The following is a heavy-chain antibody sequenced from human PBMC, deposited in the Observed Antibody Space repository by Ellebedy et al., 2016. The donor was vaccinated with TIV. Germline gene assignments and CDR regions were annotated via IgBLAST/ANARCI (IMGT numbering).Heavy chain of an antibody. D-gene: IGHD2-2*01. Sequence: AASVKVSCKASGYTFTSYGISWVRQAPGQGLAWMALTSTYNGDKKFAKQFQDRVTLTTDNSTSTVYMELRSLRSDDSAMYYCTRDCSSSACHAYYYDYGMDVWGQGTSVTVSS. CDR1: GYTFTSYG. J-gene: IGHJ6*02. V-gene: IGHV1-18*04. CDR3: TRDCSSSACHAYYYDYGMDV. CDR2: TSTYNGDK.